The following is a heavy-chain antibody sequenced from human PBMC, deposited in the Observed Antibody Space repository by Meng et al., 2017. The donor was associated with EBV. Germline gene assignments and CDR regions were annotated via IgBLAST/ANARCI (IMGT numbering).Heavy chain of an antibody. J-gene: IGHJ5*02. Sequence: QEQLVQSGAAVKKPGSSVKVSCKASGGTFSNYAISWVRQAPGQGLEWMGGIIPIFGTANYAQRFQGRVTITADESTNTAYMELSSLRSEDTAVYFCARRPLAYSSSNYWLDPWGPGTLVTVSS. D-gene: IGHD6-13*01. CDR1: GGTFSNYA. CDR3: ARRPLAYSSSNYWLDP. CDR2: IIPIFGTA. V-gene: IGHV1-69*01.